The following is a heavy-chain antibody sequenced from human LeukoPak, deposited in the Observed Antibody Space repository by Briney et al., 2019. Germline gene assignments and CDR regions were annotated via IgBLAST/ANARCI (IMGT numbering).Heavy chain of an antibody. D-gene: IGHD6-19*01. CDR1: GFTFSSYE. CDR3: AKGHAAVAGNRWFDS. V-gene: IGHV3-48*03. Sequence: PGGSLRLSCAASGFTFSSYEMHWVRQAPGKGLEWVSYISTSGSTVYYADSVKGRFTISRDDAKNALYVQMDSLRAEDTAVYYCAKGHAAVAGNRWFDSWGQGILVTVSS. J-gene: IGHJ5*01. CDR2: ISTSGSTV.